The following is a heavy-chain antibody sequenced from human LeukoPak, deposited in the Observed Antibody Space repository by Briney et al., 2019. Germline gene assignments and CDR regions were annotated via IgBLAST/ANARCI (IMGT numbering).Heavy chain of an antibody. V-gene: IGHV1-69*06. J-gene: IGHJ4*02. CDR1: GGTFSSYA. CDR2: IIPIFGTA. CDR3: ARADLYSYGYGY. Sequence: SVKVSCKASGGTFSSYAISWVRQAPGQGLEWMGGIIPIFGTANYAQKFQGRVTITADKSTSTAYMELSTLRSEDTAVYYCARADLYSYGYGYWGQGTLVTVSS. D-gene: IGHD5-18*01.